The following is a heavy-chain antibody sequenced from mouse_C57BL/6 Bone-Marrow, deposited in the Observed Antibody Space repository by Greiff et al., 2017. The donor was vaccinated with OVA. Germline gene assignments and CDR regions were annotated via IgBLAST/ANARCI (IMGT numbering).Heavy chain of an antibody. CDR3: ARPGDYDDDWFAY. D-gene: IGHD2-4*01. V-gene: IGHV1-47*01. J-gene: IGHJ3*01. CDR2: FHPYNDDT. Sequence: VQLQQPGAELVKPGASVKLSCKASGYTFTTYPIEWMKQNHGKSLEWIGNFHPYNDDTKYNEKFKGKATLTVEKASSTVYLELSRLTSDDSAVYVCARPGDYDDDWFAYWGQGTLVTVSA. CDR1: GYTFTTYP.